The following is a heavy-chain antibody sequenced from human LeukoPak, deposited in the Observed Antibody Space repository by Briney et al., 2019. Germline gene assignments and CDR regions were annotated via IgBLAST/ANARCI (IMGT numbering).Heavy chain of an antibody. CDR3: ARVGWGSGQFFDK. V-gene: IGHV3-48*03. J-gene: IGHJ4*02. CDR1: GFTFSNYE. CDR2: ISSSGSSI. Sequence: GGSLRLSCAASGFTFSNYEMNWVRQAPGKGLEWVSYISSSGSSIYYADSVRGRFTISRDNAKNSLYLQMNSLRAEDTAVYYCARVGWGSGQFFDKWGQGTLVTASS. D-gene: IGHD7-27*01.